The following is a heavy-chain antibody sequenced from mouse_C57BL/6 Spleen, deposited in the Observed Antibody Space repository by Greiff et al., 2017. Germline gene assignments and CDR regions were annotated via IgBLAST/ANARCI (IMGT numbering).Heavy chain of an antibody. Sequence: VKLQQPGAELVKPGASVKMSCKASGYTFTSYWITWVKQRPGQGLEWIGDIYPGSGSTNYNEKFKSKATLTVDTSSSTAYMQLSSLTSEDSAVYYCARSGCSYDGYAMDYWGPGTSVTVSS. CDR3: ARSGCSYDGYAMDY. D-gene: IGHD1-1*01. V-gene: IGHV1-55*01. CDR2: IYPGSGST. J-gene: IGHJ4*01. CDR1: GYTFTSYW.